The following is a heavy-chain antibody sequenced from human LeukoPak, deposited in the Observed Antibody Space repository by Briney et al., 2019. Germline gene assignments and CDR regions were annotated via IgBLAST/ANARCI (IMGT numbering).Heavy chain of an antibody. Sequence: SETLSLTCTVSGGSIGSYYWSWMRQPPGKGFEWIGYMHFSGNTNYNPSLMSRVTISLDASKNQFSLKLISVTAADTAVYYCAGGNYDFWSGHPNWFDPWGQGTLVTVSS. J-gene: IGHJ5*02. D-gene: IGHD3-3*01. V-gene: IGHV4-59*01. CDR3: AGGNYDFWSGHPNWFDP. CDR2: MHFSGNT. CDR1: GGSIGSYY.